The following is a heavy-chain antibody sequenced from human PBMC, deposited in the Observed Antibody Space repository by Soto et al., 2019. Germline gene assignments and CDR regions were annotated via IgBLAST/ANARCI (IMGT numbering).Heavy chain of an antibody. Sequence: QVQLVQSGAEVRKPGASLKVSCKASGHTFITYGVSWVRQAPGQGLEWMGWINNRNGNTNYAQKFQGRVTMTTDTSTTTGXXELRSLRSDDTAVYYCARDGTQWDNRYCESWGQGTLVTVSS. J-gene: IGHJ4*02. CDR2: INNRNGNT. CDR3: ARDGTQWDNRYCES. D-gene: IGHD1-26*01. V-gene: IGHV1-18*01. CDR1: GHTFITYG.